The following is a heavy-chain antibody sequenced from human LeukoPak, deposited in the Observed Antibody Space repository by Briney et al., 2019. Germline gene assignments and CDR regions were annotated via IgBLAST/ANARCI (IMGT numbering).Heavy chain of an antibody. D-gene: IGHD6-13*01. CDR3: AKGHRSGAAGKPRDAFDI. J-gene: IGHJ3*02. CDR2: IRYDGSNK. Sequence: GGSLRLSCAASGFTFSSYGMHWVRQAPGKGLEWVAFIRYDGSNKYYADSVKGRFTISRDNSKNTLYLQMNSLRAEDTAVYYCAKGHRSGAAGKPRDAFDIWGQGTMVTVSS. CDR1: GFTFSSYG. V-gene: IGHV3-30*02.